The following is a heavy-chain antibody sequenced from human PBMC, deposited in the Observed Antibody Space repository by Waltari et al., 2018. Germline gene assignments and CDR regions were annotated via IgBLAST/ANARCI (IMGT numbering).Heavy chain of an antibody. V-gene: IGHV4-61*02. J-gene: IGHJ6*02. CDR2: IYRSGVT. CDR1: GGSISTLNFS. CDR3: AVSPDTATSRAAFHF. Sequence: QVQLQESGPGLAKASQTLSLTCDVSGGSISTLNFSWSWIRPPAGKGLEWIGRIYRSGVTDYNPSLRGRATMFLDMSKNQFSLTVDSLIAADTAVYYCAVSPDTATSRAAFHFWGPGTTVSVSS. D-gene: IGHD5-18*01.